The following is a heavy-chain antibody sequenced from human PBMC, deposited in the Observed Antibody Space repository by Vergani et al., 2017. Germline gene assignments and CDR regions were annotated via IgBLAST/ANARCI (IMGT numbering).Heavy chain of an antibody. V-gene: IGHV3-72*01. J-gene: IGHJ6*03. D-gene: IGHD1-1*01. Sequence: EVQVVESGGGLVQPGGSLRLSCAASGFIFSDHYMDWVRQAPGKGLEWVGRIRNKANDYTTQYAASVKGRFTISRDDSKSYLYLQMNALRAEDTAVYYCARDFLTRVTTLDYYYMGVWGKGTTVTVSS. CDR3: ARDFLTRVTTLDYYYMGV. CDR2: IRNKANDYTT. CDR1: GFIFSDHY.